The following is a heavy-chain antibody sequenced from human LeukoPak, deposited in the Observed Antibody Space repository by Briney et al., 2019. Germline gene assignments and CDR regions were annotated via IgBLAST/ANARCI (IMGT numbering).Heavy chain of an antibody. V-gene: IGHV3-20*04. CDR3: ARLKINHGWKGGMDY. Sequence: GGSLRLSCAASGFTFDDHGMTWVRQVPGKGLEWVSNINWNGATTNYADSVKGRFTISRDNAKNSLYPQMNSLRAEDTAFYYCARLKINHGWKGGMDYWGQGTLVTVSS. D-gene: IGHD1-1*01. J-gene: IGHJ4*02. CDR1: GFTFDDHG. CDR2: INWNGATT.